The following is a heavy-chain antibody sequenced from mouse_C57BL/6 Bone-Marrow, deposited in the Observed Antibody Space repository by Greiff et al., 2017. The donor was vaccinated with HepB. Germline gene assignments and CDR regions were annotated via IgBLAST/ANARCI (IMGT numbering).Heavy chain of an antibody. V-gene: IGHV1-63*01. D-gene: IGHD2-1*01. CDR2: IYPGGGYT. Sequence: QVQLQQSGAELVRPGTSVKMSCKASGYTFTNYWIGWAKQRPGHGLEWIGDIYPGGGYTNYNEKFKGKATLTADKSSSTAYMQFSSLTSEDSAIYYCARYYYGNSFAYWGQGTLVTVTA. CDR1: GYTFTNYW. CDR3: ARYYYGNSFAY. J-gene: IGHJ3*01.